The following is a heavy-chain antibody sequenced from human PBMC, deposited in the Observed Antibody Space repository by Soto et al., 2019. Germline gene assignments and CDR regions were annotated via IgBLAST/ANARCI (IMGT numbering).Heavy chain of an antibody. D-gene: IGHD6-19*01. CDR2: LNPNSGDT. Sequence: QVQLVQSGAEVKKPGASVKVSCKASGYTFSSYDINWVRQATGQGLEWMGWLNPNSGDTGYAQKFQGRVTLTRNTPINTACIELSSLTSDDTAVYYCATSGGGWYLYWGQGTLVTVSS. CDR1: GYTFSSYD. V-gene: IGHV1-8*01. J-gene: IGHJ4*02. CDR3: ATSGGGWYLY.